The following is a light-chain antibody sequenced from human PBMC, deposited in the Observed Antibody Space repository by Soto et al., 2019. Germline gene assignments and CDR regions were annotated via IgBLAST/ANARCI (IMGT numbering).Light chain of an antibody. CDR1: SSDVGAYNY. V-gene: IGLV2-14*01. J-gene: IGLJ1*01. CDR2: EVS. Sequence: LTQPASVSGPPGQSITISCTGTSSDVGAYNYVSWYQQHPGKAPKLMIYEVSNRPSGVSNRFSGSKSGNTASLTISGLQAEDEADYYCSSYISRSTLVFGTGTKVTVL. CDR3: SSYISRSTLV.